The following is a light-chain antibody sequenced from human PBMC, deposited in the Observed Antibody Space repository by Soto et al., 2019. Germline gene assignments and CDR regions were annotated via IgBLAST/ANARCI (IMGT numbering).Light chain of an antibody. CDR1: TSDIGDYNY. J-gene: IGLJ1*01. CDR2: EVS. CDR3: SSYTSSGTLYV. V-gene: IGLV2-14*01. Sequence: QSALSQPASMSGSPGHSITISCTGTTSDIGDYNYVSWYQQHPGKAPKLIIYEVSKRPSGVSNRFSGSKSGNTASLTISGLQAEDESDYYCSSYTSSGTLYVFGTGTKVTVL.